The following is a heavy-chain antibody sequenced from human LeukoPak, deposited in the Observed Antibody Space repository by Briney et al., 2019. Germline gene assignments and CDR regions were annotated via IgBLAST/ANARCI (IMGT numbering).Heavy chain of an antibody. CDR1: GFTFSNYA. CDR2: ISGSGGST. J-gene: IGHJ3*02. Sequence: SGGSLRLSCAASGFTFSNYAMNWVRQAPGKGLEWVSGISGSGGSTYYADSVKGRFTISRDNSKKTLYLQMNSLRVEDTAVYYCAKGTVVTFDIWGQGTMVTVSS. V-gene: IGHV3-23*01. CDR3: AKGTVVTFDI. D-gene: IGHD2-15*01.